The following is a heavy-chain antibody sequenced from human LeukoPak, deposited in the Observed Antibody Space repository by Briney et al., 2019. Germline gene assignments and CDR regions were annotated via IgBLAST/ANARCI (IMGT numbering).Heavy chain of an antibody. CDR2: ISYDGSNK. V-gene: IGHV3-30*18. CDR3: AKSDCSSTSCYLYY. J-gene: IGHJ4*02. Sequence: GGSLRLSCAASGFTFSSYGMHWVRQAPGKGLEWVAVISYDGSNKYYADSVKGRFTISRDNSKNTPYLQMNSLRAEDTAVYYCAKSDCSSTSCYLYYWGQGTLVTLPS. CDR1: GFTFSSYG. D-gene: IGHD2-2*01.